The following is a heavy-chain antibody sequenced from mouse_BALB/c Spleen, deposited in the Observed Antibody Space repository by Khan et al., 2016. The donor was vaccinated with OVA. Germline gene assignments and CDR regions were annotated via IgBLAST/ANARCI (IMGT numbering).Heavy chain of an antibody. D-gene: IGHD4-1*01. Sequence: EVELVESGGDLVKPGGSLKLSCAASGFTFSSYSMSWVRQTPDKRLEWVASISSGGDYTYYPDSVKGRFTISRDTAKNTPYLQMSDLKSEDTAMYYSAHYLTGSFAYWGQGTLVTVSA. CDR2: ISSGGDYT. V-gene: IGHV5-6*01. CDR3: AHYLTGSFAY. CDR1: GFTFSSYS. J-gene: IGHJ3*01.